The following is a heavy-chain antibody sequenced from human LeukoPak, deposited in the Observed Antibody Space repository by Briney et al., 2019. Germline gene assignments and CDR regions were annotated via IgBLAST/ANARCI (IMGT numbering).Heavy chain of an antibody. CDR3: ARAGYCSSTSCYQTGYYYYYMDV. D-gene: IGHD2-2*01. V-gene: IGHV4-34*01. Sequence: PSETLSLTCTVSGGSIKTYYWSWIRQPPGKGLEWIGEINHSGSTNYNPSLKSRVTISVDTSKNQFSLKLSSVTAADTAVYYCARAGYCSSTSCYQTGYYYYYMDVWGKGTTVTVSS. CDR2: INHSGST. CDR1: GGSIKTYY. J-gene: IGHJ6*03.